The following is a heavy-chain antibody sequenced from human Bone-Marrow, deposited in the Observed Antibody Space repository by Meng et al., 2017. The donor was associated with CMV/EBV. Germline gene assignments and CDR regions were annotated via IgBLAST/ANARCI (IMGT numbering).Heavy chain of an antibody. CDR3: ARAGYVWGSPGDY. CDR2: ISYDGSNK. CDR1: GFTFSSYA. V-gene: IGHV3-30-3*01. D-gene: IGHD3-16*01. Sequence: QVQLVESGGGVVQPGRSLRISCAASGFTFSSYAMHWVRQAPGKGLEWVAVISYDGSNKYYADSVKGRFTISRDNSKNTLYLQMNSLRAEDTAVYYCARAGYVWGSPGDYWGQGTLVTVSS. J-gene: IGHJ4*02.